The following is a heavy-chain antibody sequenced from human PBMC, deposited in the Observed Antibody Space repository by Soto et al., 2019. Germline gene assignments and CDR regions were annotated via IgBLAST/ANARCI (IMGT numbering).Heavy chain of an antibody. Sequence: GGSLRLSCAASGFTFSSYAMSWVRQAPGKGLEWVSAISGSGGSTYYADSVKGRFTISRDNSKNTLYLQMNSLRAEDTAVYYCAKGPEYCSSTSCYEDYYYYYMDVWGKGTTVTVSS. CDR3: AKGPEYCSSTSCYEDYYYYYMDV. CDR2: ISGSGGST. CDR1: GFTFSSYA. J-gene: IGHJ6*03. D-gene: IGHD2-2*01. V-gene: IGHV3-23*01.